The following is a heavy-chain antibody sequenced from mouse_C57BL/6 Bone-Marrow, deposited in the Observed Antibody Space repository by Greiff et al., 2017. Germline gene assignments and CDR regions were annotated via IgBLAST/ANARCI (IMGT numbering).Heavy chain of an antibody. J-gene: IGHJ3*01. CDR3: ASDGYFVTFLVAY. Sequence: VQLQQSGAELAKPGASVKLSCTASGYTFTSYWMHWVKQRPGQGLEWNGYINPSSGYTKYNQNFKDKATLTADKSSSTAYMQLSILTYVDSAVYYCASDGYFVTFLVAYWGQGTLVTVSA. CDR2: INPSSGYT. CDR1: GYTFTSYW. V-gene: IGHV1-7*01. D-gene: IGHD2-3*01.